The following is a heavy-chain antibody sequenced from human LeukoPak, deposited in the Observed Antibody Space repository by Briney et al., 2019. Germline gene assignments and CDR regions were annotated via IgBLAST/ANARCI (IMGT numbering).Heavy chain of an antibody. CDR2: ISGSGGST. CDR3: ATRSAVAGPTGDY. CDR1: GFRFTDYA. V-gene: IGHV3-23*01. D-gene: IGHD6-19*01. J-gene: IGHJ4*02. Sequence: GGSLRLSCAASGFRFTDYAMSWVRQAPGKGLEWVSAISGSGGSTYYADSVKGRFTISRDNSKNTLYLQMNSLRAEDTAVYYCATRSAVAGPTGDYWGQGTLVTVSS.